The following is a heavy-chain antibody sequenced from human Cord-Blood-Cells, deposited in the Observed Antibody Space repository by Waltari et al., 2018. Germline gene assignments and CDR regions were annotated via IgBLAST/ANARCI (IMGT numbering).Heavy chain of an antibody. D-gene: IGHD3-3*01. CDR3: ARDRFLEWLSHPDFDY. J-gene: IGHJ4*02. V-gene: IGHV3-21*01. Sequence: EVQLVESGGGLVKPGGSLRLSCAASGFTFSSYSMNWVRQAPGKGLEWVSSISSSSSYIYYADSVKGRFTISRDNAKNSLYLQMNSLRAEDTAVYYCARDRFLEWLSHPDFDYWGQGTLVTVSS. CDR2: ISSSSSYI. CDR1: GFTFSSYS.